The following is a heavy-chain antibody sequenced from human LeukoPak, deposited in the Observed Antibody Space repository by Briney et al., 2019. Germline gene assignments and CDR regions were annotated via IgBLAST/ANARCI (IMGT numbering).Heavy chain of an antibody. V-gene: IGHV3-7*01. CDR3: ARLDDYGDYLLDY. CDR2: IKQDGSEK. CDR1: GFTFSSYA. J-gene: IGHJ4*02. D-gene: IGHD4-17*01. Sequence: PGGSLRLSCAASGFTFSSYAMSWVRQAPGKGLEWVANIKQDGSEKYYVDSVKGRFTISRDNAKNSLYLQMNSLRAEDTAVYYCARLDDYGDYLLDYWGQGTLVTVSS.